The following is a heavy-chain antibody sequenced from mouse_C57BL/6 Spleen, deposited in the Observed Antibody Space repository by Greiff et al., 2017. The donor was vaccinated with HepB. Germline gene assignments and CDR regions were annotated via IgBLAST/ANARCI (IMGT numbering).Heavy chain of an antibody. CDR1: GFTFSDYG. J-gene: IGHJ4*01. CDR2: ISSGSSTI. D-gene: IGHD3-2*02. CDR3: ARPTAQATAMDY. Sequence: EVNVVESGGGLVKPGGSLKLSCAASGFTFSDYGMHWVRQSPEKGLEWVAYISSGSSTIYYADKVKGRFTISRDNAKTTLFLQMTSLRSEDTAMYYCARPTAQATAMDYWGQGTSVTVSS. V-gene: IGHV5-17*01.